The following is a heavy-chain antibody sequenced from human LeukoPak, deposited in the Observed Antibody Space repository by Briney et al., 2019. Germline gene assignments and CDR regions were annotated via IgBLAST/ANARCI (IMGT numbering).Heavy chain of an antibody. CDR1: GFTFSNAW. J-gene: IGHJ4*02. V-gene: IGHV3-23*01. D-gene: IGHD2-15*01. CDR2: ISDSGDST. Sequence: GGSLRLSCAASGFTFSNAWMSWVRQAPGKGLEWVSIISDSGDSTYYADSVKGRFTISRDNSKNTLYLQMNSLRAEDTAVYYCAKDGSLTRFDCGGEGILVTVS. CDR3: AKDGSLTRFDC.